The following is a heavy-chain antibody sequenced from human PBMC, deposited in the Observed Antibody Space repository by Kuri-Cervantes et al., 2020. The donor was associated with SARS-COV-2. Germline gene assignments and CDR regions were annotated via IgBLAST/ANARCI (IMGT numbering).Heavy chain of an antibody. CDR1: GFIFSDYA. CDR2: IWNDGSNK. J-gene: IGHJ6*02. Sequence: GESLKISCEASGFIFSDYAIDWVRQAPGKGLEWVAIIWNDGSNKFYGDSVRGRFTISRDNSKNTLYLQMNSLRAEDTAVYYCARDSEGSTAVRPGYFYGMDVWGQGTTVTVSS. V-gene: IGHV3-33*08. CDR3: ARDSEGSTAVRPGYFYGMDV. D-gene: IGHD6-6*01.